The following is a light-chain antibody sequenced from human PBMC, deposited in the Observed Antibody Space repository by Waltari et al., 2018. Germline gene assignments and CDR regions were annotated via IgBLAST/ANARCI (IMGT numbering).Light chain of an antibody. CDR1: QSVSNF. J-gene: IGKJ2*01. Sequence: EIVLTQSPATLSLSPGERATLSCRASQSVSNFLAWYQQKPGQAPRLLIYDASNRATVIPARFSGGGSGTDFTLTISSLEPEDFAVYYCQQRSNWPLMYTFGQGTKLEIK. V-gene: IGKV3-11*01. CDR3: QQRSNWPLMYT. CDR2: DAS.